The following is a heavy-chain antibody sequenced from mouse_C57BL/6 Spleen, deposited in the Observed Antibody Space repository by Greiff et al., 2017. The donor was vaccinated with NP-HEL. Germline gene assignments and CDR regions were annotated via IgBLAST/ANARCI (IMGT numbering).Heavy chain of an antibody. CDR1: GFTFSDYY. J-gene: IGHJ1*03. Sequence: EVHLVESGGGLVQPGGSLKLSCAASGFTFSDYYMYWVRQTPEKRLEWVAYISNGGGSTYYPDTVKGRFTISRDNAKNTLYLQMSRLKSEDTAMYYCARDAGTTVVDWYFDVWGTGTTVTVSS. V-gene: IGHV5-12*01. CDR2: ISNGGGST. D-gene: IGHD1-1*01. CDR3: ARDAGTTVVDWYFDV.